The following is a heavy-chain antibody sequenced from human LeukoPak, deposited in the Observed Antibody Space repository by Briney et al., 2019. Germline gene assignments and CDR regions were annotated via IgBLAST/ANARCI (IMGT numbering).Heavy chain of an antibody. Sequence: SETLSLTCTVSGGSIGSYYWSWIRQPPGKGLEWIGYIYYSGITNDNPSLKSRVTISVETSKNQFSLKLSSVTAADTHVHYCASTAYCSSTSCYTASRGYPYYYMDVWGKGTTVTVSS. CDR1: GGSIGSYY. D-gene: IGHD2-2*02. CDR2: IYYSGIT. J-gene: IGHJ6*03. CDR3: ASTAYCSSTSCYTASRGYPYYYMDV. V-gene: IGHV4-59*01.